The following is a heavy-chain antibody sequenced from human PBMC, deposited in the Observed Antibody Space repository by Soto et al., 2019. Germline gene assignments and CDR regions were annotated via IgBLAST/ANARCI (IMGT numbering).Heavy chain of an antibody. D-gene: IGHD1-26*01. V-gene: IGHV4-30-2*01. CDR3: ASLPWEPYYFDY. J-gene: IGHJ4*02. CDR1: GGSISSGGYS. CDR2: IYHSGST. Sequence: SETLSLTCAVSGGSISSGGYSWSWIRQPPGKGLEWIGYIYHSGSTYYNPSLKSRVTISVDRSKNQFSLKLSSVTAADTAVYYCASLPWEPYYFDYWGQGTLVTVSS.